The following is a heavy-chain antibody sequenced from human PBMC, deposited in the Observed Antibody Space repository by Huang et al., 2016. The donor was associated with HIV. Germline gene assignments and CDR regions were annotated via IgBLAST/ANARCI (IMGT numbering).Heavy chain of an antibody. J-gene: IGHJ1*01. CDR2: ISYDGSNK. CDR1: GFIFSNYG. D-gene: IGHD6-19*01. V-gene: IGHV3-30*03. CDR3: ALKGDSSGWEYFRH. Sequence: QVQLVESGGGVVQPGRSLRLSCAASGFIFSNYGRHWVRQAPGKGLEGVELISYDGSNKYYTDYGKGRFSIYRDNSKNTLYLQMNSLRAEDTAVYYCALKGDSSGWEYFRHWGQGTLVTVSS.